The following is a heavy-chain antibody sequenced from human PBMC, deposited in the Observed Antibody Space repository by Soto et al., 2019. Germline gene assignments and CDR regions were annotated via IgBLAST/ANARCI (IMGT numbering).Heavy chain of an antibody. CDR3: ARDQGDSSGYYPVGMDV. Sequence: GGSLRLSCAASGFTFSSYSMNWVRQAPGKGLEWVSSISSSSSYIYYADSVKGRFTISRDNAKNSLYLQMNSLRAEDTAVYYCARDQGDSSGYYPVGMDVWGQGTTVTVSS. CDR2: ISSSSSYI. D-gene: IGHD3-22*01. J-gene: IGHJ6*02. CDR1: GFTFSSYS. V-gene: IGHV3-21*01.